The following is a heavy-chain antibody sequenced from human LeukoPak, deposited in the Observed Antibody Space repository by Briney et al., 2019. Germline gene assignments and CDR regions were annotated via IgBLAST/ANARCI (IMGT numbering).Heavy chain of an antibody. J-gene: IGHJ4*02. V-gene: IGHV4-4*07. CDR2: IYTSGST. CDR1: GGSISSYY. Sequence: SETLSLTCTVSGGSISSYYWSWIRRPAGKGLEWIGRIYTSGSTNYNPSLKSRVTMSVDTSKNQFSLKLSSVTAADTAVYYCARDQFSSGWYEGLDYWGQGTLVTVSS. D-gene: IGHD6-19*01. CDR3: ARDQFSSGWYEGLDY.